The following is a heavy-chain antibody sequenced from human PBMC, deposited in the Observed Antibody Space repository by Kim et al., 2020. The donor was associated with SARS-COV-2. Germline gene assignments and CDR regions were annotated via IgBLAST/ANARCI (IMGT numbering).Heavy chain of an antibody. CDR1: GGSISSHY. Sequence: SETLSLTCAVSGGSISSHYWSWIQQPPGKGLEWIGHIYYSGSTKYNPSLKSRVTISIDKSSNQFSLRLTSVTAADSAVYFCARDQGYCSGGSCLNWFDPWGQGTLVTVSS. CDR3: ARDQGYCSGGSCLNWFDP. CDR2: IYYSGST. J-gene: IGHJ5*02. V-gene: IGHV4-59*11. D-gene: IGHD2-15*01.